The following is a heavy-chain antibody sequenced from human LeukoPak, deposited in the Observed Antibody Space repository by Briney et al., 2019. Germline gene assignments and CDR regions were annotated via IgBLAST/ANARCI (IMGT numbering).Heavy chain of an antibody. Sequence: GGSLRLSCAASGFTFNNYAMTWVRQAPGKGLEWVSGISGSGDSTYYADSVKGRFTISRDNSKNTLYLQMNSLRAEDTAVYYCARDAEARADFWSGYSPTYYMDVWGKGTTVTVSS. J-gene: IGHJ6*03. V-gene: IGHV3-23*01. CDR2: ISGSGDST. CDR1: GFTFNNYA. CDR3: ARDAEARADFWSGYSPTYYMDV. D-gene: IGHD3-3*01.